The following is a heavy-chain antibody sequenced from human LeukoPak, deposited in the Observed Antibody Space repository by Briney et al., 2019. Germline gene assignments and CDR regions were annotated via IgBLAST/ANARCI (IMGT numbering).Heavy chain of an antibody. V-gene: IGHV3-53*05. CDR2: IYRGGST. Sequence: GGSLRLSCAASGFTVSSNYMSWVRQAPGKGLEWASVIYRGGSTYYADSVKGRFTISRDNTKNTLYVQMNSLRAEDTALYYCARDFRTNYYYYMDVWGKGTTVTVSS. CDR1: GFTVSSNY. D-gene: IGHD1-14*01. J-gene: IGHJ6*03. CDR3: ARDFRTNYYYYMDV.